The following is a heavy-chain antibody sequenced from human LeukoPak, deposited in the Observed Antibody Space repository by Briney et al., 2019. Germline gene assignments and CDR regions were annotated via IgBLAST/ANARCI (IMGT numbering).Heavy chain of an antibody. CDR2: INPNSGGT. CDR3: ARSGRGTYYYFDL. CDR1: GYTFTGYY. D-gene: IGHD5-12*01. J-gene: IGHJ4*02. Sequence: ASVKVSCKASGYTFTGYYMHWVRQAPGQGLEWMGWINPNSGGTNYAQKFQGRVTMTRDTSISSAYMELSRLRSDDTAVYYCARSGRGTYYYFDLWGQGTLVTVSS. V-gene: IGHV1-2*02.